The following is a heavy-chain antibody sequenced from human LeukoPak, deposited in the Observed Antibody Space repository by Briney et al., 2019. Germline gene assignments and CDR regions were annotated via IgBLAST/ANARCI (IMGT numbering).Heavy chain of an antibody. Sequence: SETLSLTCTVSGYSISSGYYWGWIRQPPGKGLEWIGNIYHSGSTYYNPSLESRVTISVDRSKNHFSLNLRSVTAADSAVYFCVRESGPTADDAFDIWGQGTMVTVSS. CDR2: IYHSGST. J-gene: IGHJ3*02. CDR1: GYSISSGYY. D-gene: IGHD2-21*02. V-gene: IGHV4-38-2*02. CDR3: VRESGPTADDAFDI.